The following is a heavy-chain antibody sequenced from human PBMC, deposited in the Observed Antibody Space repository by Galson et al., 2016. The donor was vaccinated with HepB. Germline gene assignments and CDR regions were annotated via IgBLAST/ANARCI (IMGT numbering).Heavy chain of an antibody. CDR2: IDWDDDK. D-gene: IGHD1-14*01. Sequence: PALVKPTQTLTLTCTFSGFSLSSTGERVSWIRQPPGKALEWLARIDWDDDKFYSTSLKTRLTISKDTSKNQVVLKMTQMAPWDTSPYSCTHFKKGGGGGMGSPDAFDIRGQGTMVTVSS. CDR1: GFSLSSTGER. V-gene: IGHV2-70*04. CDR3: THFKKGGGGGMGSPDAFDI. J-gene: IGHJ3*02.